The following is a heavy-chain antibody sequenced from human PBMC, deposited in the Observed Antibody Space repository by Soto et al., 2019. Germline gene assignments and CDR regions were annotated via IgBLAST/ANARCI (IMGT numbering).Heavy chain of an antibody. CDR1: GGSISSGGYS. CDR2: IYHSGST. V-gene: IGHV4-30-2*01. J-gene: IGHJ5*02. CDR3: AREGLTTANWFDP. Sequence: PSETLSLTCAVSGGSISSGGYSWSWIRQPPGKGLEWIGYIYHSGSTYYNPSLKSRVTISVDRSKNQFSLKLSSVTAADTAVYYCAREGLTTANWFDPWGQGTLVTVSS. D-gene: IGHD4-17*01.